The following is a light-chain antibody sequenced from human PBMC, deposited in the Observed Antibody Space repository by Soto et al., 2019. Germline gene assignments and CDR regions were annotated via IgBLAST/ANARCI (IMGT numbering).Light chain of an antibody. V-gene: IGLV2-14*03. CDR1: SGDVGFYDF. Sequence: QSVLTRPASMSGSPGQSITISCTGTSGDVGFYDFVSWYQQHPGKVPRLIIYGVTKRPSGVSHRFSGSKSGNTASLTISGLQVEDEADYSCASYTGSSTYVFGGGTKVTVL. CDR3: ASYTGSSTYV. CDR2: GVT. J-gene: IGLJ3*02.